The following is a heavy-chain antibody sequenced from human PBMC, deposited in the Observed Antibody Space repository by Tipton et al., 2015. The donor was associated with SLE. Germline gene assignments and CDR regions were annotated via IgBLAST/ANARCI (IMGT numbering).Heavy chain of an antibody. J-gene: IGHJ4*02. V-gene: IGHV3-48*03. CDR2: ISSSGSTI. CDR1: GFTFSSYE. Sequence: SLRLSCAASGFTFSSYEMNWVRQAPGKGLEWVSYISSSGSTIYYADSVKGRFTISRDDSKNSLYLQMNSLKTEDTAVYYCARGYGSFPFDYWGQGTLVTVSS. CDR3: ARGYGSFPFDY. D-gene: IGHD1-26*01.